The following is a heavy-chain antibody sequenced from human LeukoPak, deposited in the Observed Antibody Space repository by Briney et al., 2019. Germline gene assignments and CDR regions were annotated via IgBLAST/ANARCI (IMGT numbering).Heavy chain of an antibody. Sequence: QSGGSLRLSCAASGFTVSSNYMSWVRQAPGKGLEWVSVIYSGGSTSYRDSVKGRFTISRDNSKNTLYLQMNSLRAEDTAVYYCARAMVRRGPRWIDYYAMDVWGQGTTVTVSS. CDR2: IYSGGST. J-gene: IGHJ6*02. CDR3: ARAMVRRGPRWIDYYAMDV. CDR1: GFTVSSNY. V-gene: IGHV3-66*01. D-gene: IGHD3-10*01.